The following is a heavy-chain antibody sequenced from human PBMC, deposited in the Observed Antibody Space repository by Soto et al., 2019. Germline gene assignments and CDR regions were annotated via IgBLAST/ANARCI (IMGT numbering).Heavy chain of an antibody. Sequence: ASETLSLTCAVYGGSFSGYYWSWIRQPPGKGLEWIGEINHSGSTNYNPSLKSRVTISVDTSKNQFSLKLSSVTAADTAVYYCGRLVLRYFDPRPYSFDSWGQGTLVTVSS. CDR2: INHSGST. J-gene: IGHJ4*02. V-gene: IGHV4-34*01. CDR1: GGSFSGYY. CDR3: GRLVLRYFDPRPYSFDS. D-gene: IGHD3-9*01.